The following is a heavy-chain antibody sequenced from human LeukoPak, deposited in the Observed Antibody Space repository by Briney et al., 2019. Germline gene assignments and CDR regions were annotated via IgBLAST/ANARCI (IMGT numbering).Heavy chain of an antibody. Sequence: GGSLRLSCAASGFTFSSYAMHWVRQAPGKGLEWVAVISYDGSNKYYADSVKGRFTISRDNSKNTLYLQMNSLRDEDTAVYYCARDRVGATDYFDYWGQGTLVTVSS. V-gene: IGHV3-30-3*01. CDR3: ARDRVGATDYFDY. D-gene: IGHD1-26*01. CDR1: GFTFSSYA. CDR2: ISYDGSNK. J-gene: IGHJ4*02.